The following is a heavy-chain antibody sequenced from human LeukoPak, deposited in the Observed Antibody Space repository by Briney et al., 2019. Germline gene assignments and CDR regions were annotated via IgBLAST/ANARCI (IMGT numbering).Heavy chain of an antibody. V-gene: IGHV3-23*01. CDR3: AKGAASALVDWFDP. J-gene: IGHJ5*02. Sequence: GGSLRLSCAASGFIFRNYAMMWVRQAPGKGLEWVSSVTGSGGGTFYADSVKGRFTISRDNSQNTLYLQMNSLGAEDTAVYYCAKGAASALVDWFDPWGQGTLVTVSS. D-gene: IGHD6-25*01. CDR2: VTGSGGGT. CDR1: GFIFRNYA.